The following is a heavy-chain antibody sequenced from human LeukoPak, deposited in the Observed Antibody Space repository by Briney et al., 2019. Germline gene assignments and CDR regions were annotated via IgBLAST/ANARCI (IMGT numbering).Heavy chain of an antibody. Sequence: ASVKVSFKASGYTYTSYDINWVRQATGQGLEWMGWMNPNSGNTGYAQKFQGRVTMTRNTSISTAYMELSSLRSEDTAVYYCARALYDYVWGSYRYTDWGQGTLVTVSS. V-gene: IGHV1-8*01. J-gene: IGHJ4*02. CDR1: GYTYTSYD. D-gene: IGHD3-16*02. CDR3: ARALYDYVWGSYRYTD. CDR2: MNPNSGNT.